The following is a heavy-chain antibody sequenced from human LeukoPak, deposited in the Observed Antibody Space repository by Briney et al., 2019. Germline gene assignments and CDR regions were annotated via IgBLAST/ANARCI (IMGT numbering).Heavy chain of an antibody. CDR3: ARDGDYIMPPFDY. D-gene: IGHD4-17*01. V-gene: IGHV3-7*01. CDR2: IKQDGSER. CDR1: GFTFTRYW. Sequence: GGSLRLSCAASGFTFTRYWMSWVRQAPGKGLEWVANIKQDGSERHYVDSVKGRFTISRDNARNSVYLQMNSLSDDDTAVYYCARDGDYIMPPFDYWGQGILVTVSP. J-gene: IGHJ4*02.